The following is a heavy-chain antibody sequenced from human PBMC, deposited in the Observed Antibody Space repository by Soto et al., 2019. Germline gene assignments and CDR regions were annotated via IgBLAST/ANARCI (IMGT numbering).Heavy chain of an antibody. CDR1: GFTFSSYA. CDR3: ARDGSQKVGATIHAHFDY. CDR2: ISSNGGST. D-gene: IGHD1-26*01. V-gene: IGHV3-64*01. J-gene: IGHJ4*02. Sequence: GGSLRLSCAASGFTFSSYAMHWVRQAPGKGLEYVSAISSNGGSTYYANSVKGRFTISRDNSKNTLYLQMGSLRAEDMAVYYCARDGSQKVGATIHAHFDYWGQGTLVTVSS.